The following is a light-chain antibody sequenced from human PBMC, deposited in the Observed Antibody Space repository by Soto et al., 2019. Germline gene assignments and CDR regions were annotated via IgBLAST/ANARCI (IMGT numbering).Light chain of an antibody. J-gene: IGKJ1*01. Sequence: ELVWTQSPGTLSLSPLQAATVSCMASQSVSSSYLAWYQQKPGQAPRLLIYGASSRATGIPDRFSGSGSGTEFTLTISSLQSEDFAVYYCQQYNNWWTFGQGTKVDIK. CDR2: GAS. CDR1: QSVSSSY. V-gene: IGKV3-20*01. CDR3: QQYNNWWT.